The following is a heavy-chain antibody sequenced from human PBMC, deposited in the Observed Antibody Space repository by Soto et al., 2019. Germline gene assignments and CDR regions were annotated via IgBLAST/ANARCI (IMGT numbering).Heavy chain of an antibody. Sequence: EVQLVQSGTELKKPGESVKISCKGSGYSFNTYWIAWVRQMPGKGLELMGIIYPGDSDTRYSPSFQGQVTISADTSISNSYWQWSSLKASDSAMYYWARRDGTNECFELWGRGTLVTVSS. CDR1: GYSFNTYW. D-gene: IGHD3-3*01. J-gene: IGHJ2*01. CDR3: ARRDGTNECFEL. CDR2: IYPGDSDT. V-gene: IGHV5-51*03.